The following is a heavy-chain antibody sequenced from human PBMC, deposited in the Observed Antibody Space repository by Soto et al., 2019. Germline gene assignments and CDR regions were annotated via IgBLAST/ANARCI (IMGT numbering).Heavy chain of an antibody. Sequence: QMQLQESVPGLVKPSQTLSLTCTVSGGSISSGGYYWSWIRQHPGKGLEWIGYIYYSGSTYYNPSIKSRVTISVDKYKNHFSLKLSSVTAADTAVYYCSRVCGGDCHYGMDVWGQGTTVTVAS. J-gene: IGHJ6*02. CDR1: GGSISSGGYY. CDR3: SRVCGGDCHYGMDV. V-gene: IGHV4-31*03. D-gene: IGHD2-21*02. CDR2: IYYSGST.